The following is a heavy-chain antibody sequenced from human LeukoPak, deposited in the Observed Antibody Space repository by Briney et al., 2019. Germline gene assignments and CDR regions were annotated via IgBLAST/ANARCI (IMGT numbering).Heavy chain of an antibody. Sequence: GGSLRLSCAASGFTFSSYAMSWVRRAPGKGLEWVSAISGGGGSTYYADSVKGRFTISRDNSKNTLYLQMNSLRAEDTAVYYCAKDRSAAAGTWFDPWGQGTLVTVSS. V-gene: IGHV3-23*01. CDR1: GFTFSSYA. J-gene: IGHJ5*02. D-gene: IGHD6-13*01. CDR2: ISGGGGST. CDR3: AKDRSAAAGTWFDP.